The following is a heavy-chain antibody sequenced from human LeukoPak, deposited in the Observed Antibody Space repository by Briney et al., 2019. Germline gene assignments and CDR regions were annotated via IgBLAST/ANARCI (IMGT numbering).Heavy chain of an antibody. Sequence: GGSLRLSCAASGFTFSSYAMSWVRQAPGKGLEWVSGISGSGRTTYYADSVKGRFTISRDNSKNSLYLQMNSLRAEDTAVYYCARDRGYTYGWHMDVWGKGTTVTVSS. D-gene: IGHD5-18*01. V-gene: IGHV3-23*01. CDR3: ARDRGYTYGWHMDV. J-gene: IGHJ6*03. CDR2: ISGSGRTT. CDR1: GFTFSSYA.